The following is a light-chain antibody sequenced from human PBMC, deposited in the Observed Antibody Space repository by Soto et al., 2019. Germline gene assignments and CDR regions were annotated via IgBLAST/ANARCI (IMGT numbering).Light chain of an antibody. CDR2: DAS. Sequence: DIQMTQSPSTLSASAGDTFTITWRASQSISTFLAWYQQKPGKAPKLLIFDASSLKSGVPSRFSGSGSGTEFTLTISSLQPDDFATYYCQQYDSYSWTLGQGTKVDIK. V-gene: IGKV1-5*01. CDR3: QQYDSYSWT. J-gene: IGKJ1*01. CDR1: QSISTF.